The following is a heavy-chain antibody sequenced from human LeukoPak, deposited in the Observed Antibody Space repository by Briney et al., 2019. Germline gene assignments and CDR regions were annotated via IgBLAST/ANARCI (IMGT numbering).Heavy chain of an antibody. J-gene: IGHJ4*02. D-gene: IGHD3-10*01. V-gene: IGHV3-23*01. CDR1: GFTFNSFA. Sequence: GGSLRLSCAASGFTFNSFAMSWVRQAPGKGLEWVSAISGSGSGTYYADSVRGRFTISRDNSKNTLYLQMNSLRAEDTAVYYCARAPEGEGGLWYFDYWGQGTLVTVSS. CDR2: ISGSGSGT. CDR3: ARAPEGEGGLWYFDY.